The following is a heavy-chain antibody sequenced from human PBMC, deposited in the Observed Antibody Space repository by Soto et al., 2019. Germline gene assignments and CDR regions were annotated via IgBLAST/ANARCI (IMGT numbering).Heavy chain of an antibody. D-gene: IGHD3-22*01. CDR2: IYYTGDT. CDR1: GDFVSSSRYY. CDR3: ARHKELLLASLSYGLDL. Sequence: SETLSLTCTASGDFVSSSRYYWCWIRQPPGKGLEWIGSIYYTGDTFFNPSLKSRVTFSVDPSKNQFSLKLTSLTAADTAVYFCARHKELLLASLSYGLDLWGQGTTVTVSS. J-gene: IGHJ6*02. V-gene: IGHV4-39*01.